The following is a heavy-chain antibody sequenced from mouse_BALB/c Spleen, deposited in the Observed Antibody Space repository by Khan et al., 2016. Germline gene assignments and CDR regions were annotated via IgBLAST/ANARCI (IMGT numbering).Heavy chain of an antibody. CDR1: GYTFTNYG. CDR3: ARGKYDGVAY. J-gene: IGHJ3*01. D-gene: IGHD2-14*01. Sequence: QIQLVQSGPELKKPGETVKISCKASGYTFTNYGMNWVKQAPGKGLKWMGWINTYTGEPTYADDFKGRFAFSLETSARTAYLQINNLKNEDTATYFCARGKYDGVAYWGQGTLVTVSA. V-gene: IGHV9-3-1*01. CDR2: INTYTGEP.